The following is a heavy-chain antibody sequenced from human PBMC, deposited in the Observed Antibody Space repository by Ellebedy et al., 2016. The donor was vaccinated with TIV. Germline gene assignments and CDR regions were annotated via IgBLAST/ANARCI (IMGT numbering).Heavy chain of an antibody. V-gene: IGHV3-7*01. CDR2: MNVDGNER. J-gene: IGHJ4*02. CDR1: GFTFSTSW. D-gene: IGHD1-1*01. Sequence: PGGSLRLSCAVSGFTFSTSWMSWVRQAPGQGLEWVANMNVDGNERYYVDSVEGRFTISRDNTRNSLYLQMNSLRADDTAVYYCTKDGSGTMKFWGQGTLVTVAS. CDR3: TKDGSGTMKF.